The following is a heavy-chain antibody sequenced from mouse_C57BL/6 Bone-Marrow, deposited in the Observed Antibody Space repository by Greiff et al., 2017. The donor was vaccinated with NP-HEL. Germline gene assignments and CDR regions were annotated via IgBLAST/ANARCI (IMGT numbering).Heavy chain of an antibody. CDR1: GFTFSNYW. D-gene: IGHD1-1*01. V-gene: IGHV6-3*01. J-gene: IGHJ4*01. Sequence: EVQVVESGGGLVQPGGSMKLSCVASGFTFSNYWMNWVRQSPEKGLEWVAQIRLKSDNYATHYAESVKGRFTISRDDSKSSVYLQMNNLRAEDTGIYYCTFITTVVPPMDYWGQGTSVTVSS. CDR2: IRLKSDNYAT. CDR3: TFITTVVPPMDY.